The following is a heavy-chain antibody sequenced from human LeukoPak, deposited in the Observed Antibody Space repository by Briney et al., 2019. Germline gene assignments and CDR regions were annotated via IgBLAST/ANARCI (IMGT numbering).Heavy chain of an antibody. CDR3: ARDLGYSYGHDNWYFDL. J-gene: IGHJ2*01. D-gene: IGHD5-18*01. CDR1: GGILSIHV. CDR2: IIPILGQT. Sequence: GSSVKVSCKASGGILSIHVINWVRQAPGQGPEWMGRIIPILGQTNYAQNFQGRLTIAADESTSTAYMELTSLRSEDTAVYYCARDLGYSYGHDNWYFDLWGRGTLVTVSS. V-gene: IGHV1-69*11.